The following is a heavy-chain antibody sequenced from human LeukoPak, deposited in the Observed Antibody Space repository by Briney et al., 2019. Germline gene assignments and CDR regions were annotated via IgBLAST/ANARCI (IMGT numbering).Heavy chain of an antibody. CDR1: GDSISSSSYY. J-gene: IGHJ4*02. CDR2: ISYSGTT. Sequence: SETLSLTCTVSGDSISSSSYYWGWIRQPPGKGLEWIGSISYSGTTYYKPSLRSRVTMSVDTSKNQFSLKLSSVTAADTALYYCARRYYNDYAIADWGQGTLVTVSS. D-gene: IGHD3-16*01. V-gene: IGHV4-39*01. CDR3: ARRYYNDYAIAD.